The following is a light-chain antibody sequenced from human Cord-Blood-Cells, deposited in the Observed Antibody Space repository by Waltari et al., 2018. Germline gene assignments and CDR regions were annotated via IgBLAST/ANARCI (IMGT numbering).Light chain of an antibody. CDR2: KAS. J-gene: IGKJ2*01. CDR1: QSISSW. Sequence: DIQMTQSPSTLSASLGDRVIITCRASQSISSWLAGYQQKPGQAPKLLIYKASSLESGVPLRFSSSGSGTEFTLTISSLQPDDIATYYCQQYNSYSYTFGHGTKLEIK. V-gene: IGKV1-5*03. CDR3: QQYNSYSYT.